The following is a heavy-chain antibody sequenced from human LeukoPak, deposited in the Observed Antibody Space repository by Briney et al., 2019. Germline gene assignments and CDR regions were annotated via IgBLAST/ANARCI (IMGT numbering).Heavy chain of an antibody. Sequence: ASVKVSCKASGYTFTGYYMHWMRQARGQGLEWMGRINPDSGATNYAQKFQGRVTMTGDTSISTAYMELSRLTSDDTAVYYCAPSYFVSRGYYIRDWGQGTLVAVSS. J-gene: IGHJ4*02. CDR1: GYTFTGYY. V-gene: IGHV1-2*06. CDR2: INPDSGAT. D-gene: IGHD3-22*01. CDR3: APSYFVSRGYYIRD.